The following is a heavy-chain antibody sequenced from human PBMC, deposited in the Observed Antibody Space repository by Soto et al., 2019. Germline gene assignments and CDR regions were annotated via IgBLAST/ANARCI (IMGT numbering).Heavy chain of an antibody. V-gene: IGHV1-8*01. D-gene: IGHD1-1*01. CDR1: GYTFTSYD. Sequence: QVQLVQSGAKVKKPEASVKVSCRASGYTFTSYDINWVRQATGQGLEWMGWMNANTGNTGYKQKFQGRVTMTRNLSISTAYMEVISLRSEDTAVYYCARWKSLNDYWGQGPLVTVSS. CDR3: ARWKSLNDY. J-gene: IGHJ4*02. CDR2: MNANTGNT.